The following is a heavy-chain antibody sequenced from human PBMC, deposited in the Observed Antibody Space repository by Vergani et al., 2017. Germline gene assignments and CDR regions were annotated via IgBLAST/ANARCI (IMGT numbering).Heavy chain of an antibody. Sequence: EVQLVESGGGLVQPGGSLRLSCAASGFTFSSFWMSWVRQAPGKGLEWVANIKQDGSEKYYVDSVKGRFTISRDNAKNSLYLQMNSLRAEDTAVYYCARDRYYGSGIWGYYYYGMDVWGQG. CDR2: IKQDGSEK. D-gene: IGHD3-10*01. V-gene: IGHV3-7*01. J-gene: IGHJ6*02. CDR1: GFTFSSFW. CDR3: ARDRYYGSGIWGYYYYGMDV.